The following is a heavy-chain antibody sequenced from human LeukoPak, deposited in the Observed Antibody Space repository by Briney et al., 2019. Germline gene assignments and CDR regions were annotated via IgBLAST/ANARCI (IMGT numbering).Heavy chain of an antibody. CDR3: ARSPGYYFDY. Sequence: ASETLSLTCTVSGGSISSYYWSWIRQPPGKGLEWIGYIYYSGSANYNPPLKSRVTISVDTSKNQFSLKLSSVTAADTAVYYCARSPGYYFDYWGQGTLVTVSS. CDR2: IYYSGSA. CDR1: GGSISSYY. J-gene: IGHJ4*02. D-gene: IGHD3-10*01. V-gene: IGHV4-59*01.